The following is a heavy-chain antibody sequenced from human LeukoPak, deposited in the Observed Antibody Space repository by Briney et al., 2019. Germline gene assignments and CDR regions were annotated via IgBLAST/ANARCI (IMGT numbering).Heavy chain of an antibody. J-gene: IGHJ4*02. V-gene: IGHV3-23*01. CDR2: ISGSGGST. CDR1: GFTFSSYA. Sequence: GSLRLSCAASGFTFSSYAMSWVRQAPGKGLEWVSAISGSGGSTYYADSVKGRFTISRDNSKNTLYLQMNSLRAEDTAVYYCAKWPVGQQLVSEWLEGGYFDYWGRGTLVTVSS. D-gene: IGHD6-13*01. CDR3: AKWPVGQQLVSEWLEGGYFDY.